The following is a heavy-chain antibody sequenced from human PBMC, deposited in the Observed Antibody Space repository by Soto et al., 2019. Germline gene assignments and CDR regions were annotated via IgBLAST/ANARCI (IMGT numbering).Heavy chain of an antibody. CDR2: ILYRGST. CDR1: VASTINYY. J-gene: IGHJ4*02. D-gene: IGHD3-22*01. CDR3: ASRAHYFDSTGYYIMHYFDY. V-gene: IGHV4-59*12. Sequence: SETLSLTCTFSVASTINYYWSWIPQPPGKGLEWIGDILYRGSTNYNPSLKSRVTISVDTSKNQFSLNLRSVTAADTAVYYCASRAHYFDSTGYYIMHYFDYWGQGALVTVSS.